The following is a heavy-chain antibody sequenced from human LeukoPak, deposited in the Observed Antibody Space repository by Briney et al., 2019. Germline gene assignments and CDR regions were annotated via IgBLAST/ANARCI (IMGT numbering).Heavy chain of an antibody. CDR3: ARGGIAAAGFGHYYYGMDV. CDR2: IYSGGST. Sequence: GGSLRLSCAASGFTVSSNYMSWVRQAPGKGLEWVSVIYSGGSTYYADSVKGRFTISRDNSKNTLYLQMNSLRAEDTAVYYCARGGIAAAGFGHYYYGMDVWGQGTTVTVSS. V-gene: IGHV3-53*01. J-gene: IGHJ6*02. D-gene: IGHD6-13*01. CDR1: GFTVSSNY.